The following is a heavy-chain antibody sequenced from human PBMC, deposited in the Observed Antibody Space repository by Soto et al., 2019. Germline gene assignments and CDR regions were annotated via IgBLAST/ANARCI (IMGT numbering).Heavy chain of an antibody. V-gene: IGHV1-18*01. CDR3: ARDLGYCRSGTCYREWFDP. CDR1: GYTFTTHG. J-gene: IGHJ5*02. Sequence: QVQLVQSGAEVKKPGASVKVSCKASGYTFTTHGISWVRQVPGQGLEWMGWVRGDNGHTNYAQSLQGRVTMTTDTATNTAYMDMRSLRSDETAVYYCARDLGYCRSGTCYREWFDPWGQGTLVTVSS. CDR2: VRGDNGHT. D-gene: IGHD2-15*01.